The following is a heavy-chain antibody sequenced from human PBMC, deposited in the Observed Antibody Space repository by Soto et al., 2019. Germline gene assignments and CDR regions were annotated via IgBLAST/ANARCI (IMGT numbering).Heavy chain of an antibody. CDR3: ARELLGGRSPTHYYFGMDV. CDR1: GGTFSSYT. CDR2: IIPILGIA. V-gene: IGHV1-69*04. J-gene: IGHJ6*02. Sequence: GASVKVCCKASGGTFSSYTISWVRQAPGQGLEWMGRIIPILGIANYAQKFQGRVTITADKSTRTAYMELSSLRSEDTAVYYCARELLGGRSPTHYYFGMDVWGQGTTVTVSS. D-gene: IGHD1-26*01.